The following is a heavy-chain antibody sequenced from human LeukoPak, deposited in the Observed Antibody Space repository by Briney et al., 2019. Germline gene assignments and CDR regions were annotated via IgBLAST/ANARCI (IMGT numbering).Heavy chain of an antibody. J-gene: IGHJ6*02. D-gene: IGHD1-26*01. V-gene: IGHV3-49*04. CDR3: CRGDGGSHYYYYYGLDV. Sequence: PGGSLRLSCTVSGITFSDYAMTWVRQAPGKGLEWVGFIRGKPYGGTAEYAASVKGRFILSRDDSKNIAYLQMNSLKNEDTAVYDCCRGDGGSHYYYYYGLDVWGQGTTVTVSS. CDR1: GITFSDYA. CDR2: IRGKPYGGTA.